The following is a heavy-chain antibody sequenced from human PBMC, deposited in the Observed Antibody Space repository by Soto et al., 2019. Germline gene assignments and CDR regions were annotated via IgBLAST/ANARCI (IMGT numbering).Heavy chain of an antibody. Sequence: ASVKVSCKASGYTFTGYYMHWVRQAPGQGLEWMGWINPNSGGTNYAQKFQGRVTMTRDTSISTAYMELGRLRSDDTAVYYCARGVGATGCGDYWGQGTLVTVSS. V-gene: IGHV1-2*02. CDR1: GYTFTGYY. CDR2: INPNSGGT. D-gene: IGHD1-26*01. J-gene: IGHJ4*02. CDR3: ARGVGATGCGDY.